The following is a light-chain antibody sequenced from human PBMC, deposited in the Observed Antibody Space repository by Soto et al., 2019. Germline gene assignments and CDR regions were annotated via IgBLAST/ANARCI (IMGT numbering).Light chain of an antibody. V-gene: IGKV1-12*01. CDR1: QGIGSW. CDR2: EAS. Sequence: MQMTQSPSSVSASVGARVTIPXXASQGIGSWLAWYQQKPGKAPKLLIYEASSLQSGVPSRFSGSGSGTDFTLTISSLQPDDFATYYCQQANIFPITFGQGTRLEIK. J-gene: IGKJ5*01. CDR3: QQANIFPIT.